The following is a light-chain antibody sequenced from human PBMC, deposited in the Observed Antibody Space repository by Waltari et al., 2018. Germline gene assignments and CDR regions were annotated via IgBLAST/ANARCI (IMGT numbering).Light chain of an antibody. CDR2: RND. V-gene: IGLV1-47*01. J-gene: IGLJ3*02. CDR3: SSYTSSSTEV. CDR1: TSHIGPNY. Sequence: QSVLTQPPSASGTPGQTVSVSCSGSTSHIGPNYVYWYQQFPGTAPRLLIYRNDRRPSGVPDRFSGSKSGTSASLAISGLQAEDEADYYCSSYTSSSTEVFGGGTKLTVL.